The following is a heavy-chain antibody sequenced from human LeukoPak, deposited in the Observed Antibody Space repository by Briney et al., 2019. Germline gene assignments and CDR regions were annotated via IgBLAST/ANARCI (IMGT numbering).Heavy chain of an antibody. Sequence: SVKVSCMVSGGTFSSEAFSWVRQAPGQGLEWMGGIIPIFGTANYAQKFRARVTISADESTSTVYMELSSLRSEDTAVYYCAREPPVPNRYYHYMDVWGKGTTVAVSS. D-gene: IGHD1-14*01. CDR2: IIPIFGTA. J-gene: IGHJ6*03. CDR1: GGTFSSEA. CDR3: AREPPVPNRYYHYMDV. V-gene: IGHV1-69*13.